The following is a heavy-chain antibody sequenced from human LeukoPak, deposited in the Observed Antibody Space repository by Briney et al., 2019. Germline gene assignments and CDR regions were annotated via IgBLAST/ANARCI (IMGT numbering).Heavy chain of an antibody. CDR2: IFYTGST. Sequence: SETLSLTCTVSGDSIXSXXXXXLXQXPGXXLXWXGYIFYTGSTNYNPSLKSRVTISVDTSKNQFSLKLSSVTAADTAVYYCATSGSGSYYQYFDYWGQGTLVTVSS. V-gene: IGHV4-59*01. CDR1: GDSIXSXX. J-gene: IGHJ4*02. D-gene: IGHD3-10*01. CDR3: ATSGSGSYYQYFDY.